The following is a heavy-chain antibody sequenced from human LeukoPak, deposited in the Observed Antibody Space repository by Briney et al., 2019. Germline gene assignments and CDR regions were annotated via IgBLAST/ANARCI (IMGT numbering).Heavy chain of an antibody. Sequence: GGSLRLSCAASGFTFSSYSMNWVRQAPGKGLEWVSSISSSSSYIYYADSVKGRFTISRDNAKNSLNLQMNSLRAEDTAVYYCARDPSYGAYYFDYWGQGTLVTVSS. CDR3: ARDPSYGAYYFDY. CDR1: GFTFSSYS. V-gene: IGHV3-21*01. D-gene: IGHD4-17*01. CDR2: ISSSSSYI. J-gene: IGHJ4*02.